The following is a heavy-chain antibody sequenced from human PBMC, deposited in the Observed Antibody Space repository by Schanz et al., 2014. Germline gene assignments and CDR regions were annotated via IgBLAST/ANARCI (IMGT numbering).Heavy chain of an antibody. CDR2: ISSTSTYL. CDR1: GFPFSSYT. CDR3: ARGTPFLCDY. J-gene: IGHJ4*02. V-gene: IGHV3-21*01. Sequence: VQLVESGGGAVQPGRSLRLSCEASGFPFSSYTMKWVRQAPGKGLEWVSSISSTSTYLYYADSVKGRFTISRDSARNSLYLQMSSLRAEDTAVYYCARGTPFLCDYWGQGTLVTVSS. D-gene: IGHD3-16*01.